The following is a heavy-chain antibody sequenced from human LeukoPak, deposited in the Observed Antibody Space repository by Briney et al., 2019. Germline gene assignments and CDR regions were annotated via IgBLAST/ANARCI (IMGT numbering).Heavy chain of an antibody. CDR3: ARGGGSSWYYPFDY. D-gene: IGHD6-13*01. V-gene: IGHV1-2*02. CDR1: GYTFTGYY. Sequence: ASVKVSCKASGYTFTGYYMHWVRQAPGQGLEWMGWINPNSGDTNYAQKFQGRVTMTRDTSISTAYMELSRLRSDDTAVYYCARGGGSSWYYPFDYWGQGTLVTVSS. CDR2: INPNSGDT. J-gene: IGHJ4*02.